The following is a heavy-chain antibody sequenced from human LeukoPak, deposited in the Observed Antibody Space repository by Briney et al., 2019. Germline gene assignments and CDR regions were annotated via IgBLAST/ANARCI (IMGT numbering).Heavy chain of an antibody. D-gene: IGHD6-19*01. Sequence: GGSLTLACAASGFTFSKYWMLWVRQAPGKGLESVSRINTDGTVTTYADSVKGRFSVSRDNADNTMFLQMNSVRDEDTAVYYCATKQWLAPPPDSWGQGTPVTVSS. CDR3: ATKQWLAPPPDS. CDR2: INTDGTVT. V-gene: IGHV3-74*01. CDR1: GFTFSKYW. J-gene: IGHJ4*02.